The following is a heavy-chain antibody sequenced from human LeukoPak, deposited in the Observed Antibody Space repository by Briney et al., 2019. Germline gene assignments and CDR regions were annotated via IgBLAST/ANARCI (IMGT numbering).Heavy chain of an antibody. CDR1: GGSISSGDYY. CDR3: ARKQTGTMYDV. CDR2: FSSGGSA. D-gene: IGHD1-7*01. J-gene: IGHJ4*02. Sequence: SQTLSLTCTVSGGSISSGDYYWSWIRQPPGKGLEWIGTFSSGGSAYYNPSLTSRVSISKDTSDNQFSLRLYSVTAADTAVYYCARKQTGTMYDVWGQGTQVTVSS. V-gene: IGHV4-30-4*01.